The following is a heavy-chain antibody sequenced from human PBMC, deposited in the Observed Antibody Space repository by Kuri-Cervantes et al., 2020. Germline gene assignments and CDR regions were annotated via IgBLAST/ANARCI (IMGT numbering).Heavy chain of an antibody. CDR1: GFTFSSYA. Sequence: GESLKISCAASGFTFSSYAMHWVRQAPGKGLEWVAVISYDGSNKYYADSVKGRFTISRDNSKNTLYLQMNSLRAEDTAVYYCAKDTGGFLEWLLDYWGQGTLVTVSS. V-gene: IGHV3-30-3*01. D-gene: IGHD3-3*01. J-gene: IGHJ4*02. CDR3: AKDTGGFLEWLLDY. CDR2: ISYDGSNK.